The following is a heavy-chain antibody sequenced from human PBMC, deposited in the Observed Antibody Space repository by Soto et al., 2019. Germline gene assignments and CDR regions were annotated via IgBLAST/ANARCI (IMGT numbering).Heavy chain of an antibody. J-gene: IGHJ4*02. CDR1: GFTCSKCA. Sequence: EVQLLESGGGLVQPGGSLRLSCAASGFTCSKCAMTWVRQAPGKGLEWVSSVTDSGRRAFYADSVKGSFTISRDNSGNTLFLQMNSLRAEDAAIYYCAKIDCGADVCRRIDHWGQGTLVTVSS. CDR3: AKIDCGADVCRRIDH. V-gene: IGHV3-23*01. D-gene: IGHD3-9*01. CDR2: VTDSGRRA.